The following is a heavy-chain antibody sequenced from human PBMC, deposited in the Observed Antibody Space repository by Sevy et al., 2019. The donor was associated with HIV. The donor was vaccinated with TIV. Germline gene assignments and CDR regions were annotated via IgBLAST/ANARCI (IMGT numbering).Heavy chain of an antibody. V-gene: IGHV3-30*18. Sequence: GGSLRLSCAASGFTFSNYDMHWVRQAPGKGLEWVALISHDGRNKYSADSVKGRFTISRDNSKNTLYLQMSSLRAEDTALYYCAKDLDEWRATFYYYGMDVWGQGTTVTVSS. CDR1: GFTFSNYD. CDR3: AKDLDEWRATFYYYGMDV. J-gene: IGHJ6*02. D-gene: IGHD3-3*01. CDR2: ISHDGRNK.